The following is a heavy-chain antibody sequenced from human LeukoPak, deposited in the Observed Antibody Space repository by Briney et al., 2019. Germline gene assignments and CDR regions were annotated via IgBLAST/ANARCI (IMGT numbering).Heavy chain of an antibody. CDR2: INHSGST. D-gene: IGHD1-1*01. V-gene: IGHV4-34*01. CDR3: ARVHGWNLDY. Sequence: PGGSLRLSCAASGFTFSSYSMTWIRQPPGKGLEWIGEINHSGSTNYNPSLKSRVTISVDTSKNQFSLKLSSVTAADTAVYYCARVHGWNLDYWGQGTLVTVSS. CDR1: GFTFSSYS. J-gene: IGHJ4*02.